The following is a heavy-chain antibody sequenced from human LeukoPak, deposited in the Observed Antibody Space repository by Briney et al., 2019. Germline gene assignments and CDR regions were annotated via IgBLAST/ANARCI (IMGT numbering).Heavy chain of an antibody. CDR1: GYTFTSYG. V-gene: IGHV1-18*01. J-gene: IGHJ4*02. Sequence: ASVKVSCKASGYTFTSYGISWVRQAPGQGLEWMGWISAYNGNTNYAQKLQGRVTMTTDTSTSTAYMELRSLRSDDTAVYYCARVGYYYDILSMQASSEYYFDYWSQGTLVTVSS. CDR3: ARVGYYYDILSMQASSEYYFDY. D-gene: IGHD3-9*01. CDR2: ISAYNGNT.